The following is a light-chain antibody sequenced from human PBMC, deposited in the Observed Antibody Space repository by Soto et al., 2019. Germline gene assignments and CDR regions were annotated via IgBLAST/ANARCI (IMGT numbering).Light chain of an antibody. J-gene: IGKJ2*02. CDR2: GAS. V-gene: IGKV3-20*01. CDR1: QSVSSSY. CDR3: QQYGSPGT. Sequence: EIVLTQSPGTLSLSPGERATLSCRASQSVSSSYLAWYQQKPGQAPRLLIYGASSRATGIPDRFSGSGSGRDFTLTISRLEPEDFAVYYCQQYGSPGTFGQGTKLEIK.